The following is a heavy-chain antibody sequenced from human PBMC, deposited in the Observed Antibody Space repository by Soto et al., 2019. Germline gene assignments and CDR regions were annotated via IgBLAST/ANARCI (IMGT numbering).Heavy chain of an antibody. J-gene: IGHJ4*01. CDR1: GFTFSSYW. D-gene: IGHD6-19*01. CDR2: IKQDGSER. CDR3: ARVAYSYGWIYDY. Sequence: GSLRLSCAASGFTFSSYWMSWVRQAPWKGLEWVVNIKQDGSERYYMDSVRGRFTASRDNAKNSLYLQMNSLRAEDTAVYFCARVAYSYGWIYDYWGQGTLVTVSS. V-gene: IGHV3-7*01.